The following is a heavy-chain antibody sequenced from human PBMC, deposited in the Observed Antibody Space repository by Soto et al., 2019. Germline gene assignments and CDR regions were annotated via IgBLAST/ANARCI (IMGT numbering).Heavy chain of an antibody. Sequence: GGSLRLSCAASGFTFSSYAMHWVRQAPGKGLEWVAVISYDGSNKYYADSVKGRFTISRDNSKNTLYLQMNSPRAEDTAVYYCARDLYYGGNSVSNAFDIWGQGTMVTVSS. V-gene: IGHV3-30-3*01. J-gene: IGHJ3*02. D-gene: IGHD4-17*01. CDR1: GFTFSSYA. CDR2: ISYDGSNK. CDR3: ARDLYYGGNSVSNAFDI.